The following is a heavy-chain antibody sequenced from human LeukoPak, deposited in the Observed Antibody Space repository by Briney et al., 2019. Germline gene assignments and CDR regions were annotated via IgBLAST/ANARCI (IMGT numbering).Heavy chain of an antibody. CDR1: GFTVSSNY. Sequence: GGSLRLCCAASGFTVSSNYMSWGRQAPGKRLERVSVIYSGGSTYYADSVKGRFTISRDNSKNTLYLQMNSLRAEDTAVYYCARDRRAVAGTSHWGQGTLVTVSS. V-gene: IGHV3-53*01. J-gene: IGHJ4*02. CDR2: IYSGGST. CDR3: ARDRRAVAGTSH. D-gene: IGHD6-19*01.